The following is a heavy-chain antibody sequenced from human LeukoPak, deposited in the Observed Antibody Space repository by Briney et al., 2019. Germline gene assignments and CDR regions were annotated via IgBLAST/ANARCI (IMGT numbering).Heavy chain of an antibody. D-gene: IGHD3-9*01. J-gene: IGHJ2*01. V-gene: IGHV1-69*13. CDR1: GYTFTSYY. CDR2: IIPIFGTA. Sequence: SVKVSCKASGYTFTSYYMHWVRQAPGQGLEWMGGIIPIFGTANYAQKFQGRVTITADESTSTAYMELSSLRSEDTAVYYCASLVTGYYKLVRYFDLWGRGTLVTVSS. CDR3: ASLVTGYYKLVRYFDL.